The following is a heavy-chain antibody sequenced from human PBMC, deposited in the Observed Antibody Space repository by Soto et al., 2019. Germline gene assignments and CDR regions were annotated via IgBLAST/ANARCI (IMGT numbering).Heavy chain of an antibody. V-gene: IGHV1-69*01. D-gene: IGHD2-15*01. Sequence: QVQLVQSGAEVKKPGSSVKVSCKASGGTFSSYAISWVRQAPGQGLEWMGGIIPNFGTANYAQKFQGRVTITADESTSTAYMELSSLRSEDTAVYYCAREYLYCSGGSCYPEGTPDAFDIWGQGTMVTVSS. CDR2: IIPNFGTA. J-gene: IGHJ3*02. CDR3: AREYLYCSGGSCYPEGTPDAFDI. CDR1: GGTFSSYA.